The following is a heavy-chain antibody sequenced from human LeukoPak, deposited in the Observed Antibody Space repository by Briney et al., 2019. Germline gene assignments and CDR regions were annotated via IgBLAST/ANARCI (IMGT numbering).Heavy chain of an antibody. Sequence: PSETLSLTCTVSGGSVSSGSYYWSWIRQPPGKGLEWIGYIYYSGSTNYNPSLKSRVTISVDTSKNQFSLKLSSVTAADTAVYYCASDSGYYGMDVWGQGTTVTVSS. CDR1: GGSVSSGSYY. V-gene: IGHV4-61*01. CDR2: IYYSGST. CDR3: ASDSGYYGMDV. J-gene: IGHJ6*02. D-gene: IGHD3-22*01.